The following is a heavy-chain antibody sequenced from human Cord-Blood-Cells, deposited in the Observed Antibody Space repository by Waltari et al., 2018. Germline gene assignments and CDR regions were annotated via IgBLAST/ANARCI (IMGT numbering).Heavy chain of an antibody. CDR1: GGSFSGYY. Sequence: QVQLQQWGAGLLKPSETLSLTCAAHGGSFSGYYWRWIRQPPGKGLEWSGEINHRRSTNYNPSLRSRVTISVDTSKNQFSLKLSSVTAADTAVYYCARVLYYGSGSYYYYYYYYGMDVWGQGTTVTVSS. CDR2: INHRRST. J-gene: IGHJ6*02. V-gene: IGHV4-34*01. CDR3: ARVLYYGSGSYYYYYYYYGMDV. D-gene: IGHD3-10*01.